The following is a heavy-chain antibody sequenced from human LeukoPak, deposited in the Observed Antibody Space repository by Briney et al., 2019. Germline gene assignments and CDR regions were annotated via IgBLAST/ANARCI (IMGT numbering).Heavy chain of an antibody. CDR3: ARFYDSSGYFDFDY. Sequence: GGSLRLSCAASGFSFSSYSMNWVRQAPGKGLEWVSSISSSSSYIYYADSVKGRFTISRDNAKNSLYLQMNSLRAEDTAVYYCARFYDSSGYFDFDYWGQGTLVTVSS. D-gene: IGHD3-22*01. CDR2: ISSSSSYI. J-gene: IGHJ4*02. CDR1: GFSFSSYS. V-gene: IGHV3-21*01.